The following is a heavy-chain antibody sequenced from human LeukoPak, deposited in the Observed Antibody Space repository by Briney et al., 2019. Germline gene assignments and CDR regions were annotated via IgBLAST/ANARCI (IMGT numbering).Heavy chain of an antibody. CDR2: INHSGST. D-gene: IGHD3-22*01. CDR1: GGSFSGYY. V-gene: IGHV4-34*01. CDR3: ARVSDSSGYYLGY. J-gene: IGHJ4*02. Sequence: PSETLSLTCAVYGGSFSGYYWSWIRQPPGKGLEWIGEINHSGSTNYNPSLKSRVTISVDTSKNQFSLKLSSVTAADTAVYYCARVSDSSGYYLGYWGQGTLVTDSS.